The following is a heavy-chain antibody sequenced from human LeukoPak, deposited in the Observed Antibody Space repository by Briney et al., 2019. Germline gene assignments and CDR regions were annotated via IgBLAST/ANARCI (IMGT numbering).Heavy chain of an antibody. CDR1: GFTFSSYG. J-gene: IGHJ4*02. V-gene: IGHV3-30*02. Sequence: GGSLRLSCAASGFTFSSYGMHWVRQAPGKGLEWVAFIRYDGSNKYYTDSVKGRFTISRDNSKNTLYLQMNSLRAEDTAVYYCAKDFSGWDCSSTSCDYWGQGTLVTVSS. CDR3: AKDFSGWDCSSTSCDY. D-gene: IGHD2-2*01. CDR2: IRYDGSNK.